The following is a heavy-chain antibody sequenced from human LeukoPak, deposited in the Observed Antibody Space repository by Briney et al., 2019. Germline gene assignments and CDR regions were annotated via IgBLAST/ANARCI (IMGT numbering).Heavy chain of an antibody. CDR1: GFTFSNYW. CDR2: IHSNGADT. V-gene: IGHV3-20*04. Sequence: GGSLRLSCAASGFTFSNYWMSWVRQAPGKGLEWVSGIHSNGADTGYADSVKGRFTISRDNAKNSLYLQMNSLRAEDTAVYYCAKDRDYYDSSGPSRFDPWGQGTLVAVSS. J-gene: IGHJ5*02. D-gene: IGHD3-22*01. CDR3: AKDRDYYDSSGPSRFDP.